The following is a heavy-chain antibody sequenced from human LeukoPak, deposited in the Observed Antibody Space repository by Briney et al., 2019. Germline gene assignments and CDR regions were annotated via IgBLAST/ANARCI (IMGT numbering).Heavy chain of an antibody. V-gene: IGHV4-39*07. D-gene: IGHD2-15*01. CDR1: GGSISSSSYS. J-gene: IGHJ4*02. Sequence: SETLSLTCTVSGGSISSSSYSWGWIRQPPGKGLEWLGSIYYSGTTYYNPSLKSRVTISVDTSKNQFSLKLSSVTAADTAVYYCARDRTVAATRDWGQGTLVTVSS. CDR3: ARDRTVAATRD. CDR2: IYYSGTT.